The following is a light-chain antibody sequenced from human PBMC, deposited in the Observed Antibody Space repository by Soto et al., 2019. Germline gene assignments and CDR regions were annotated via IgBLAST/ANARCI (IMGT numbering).Light chain of an antibody. CDR2: DVS. CDR3: SSYTSSSTQV. Sequence: QSALTQPASVSGAPGQTITISCTGTSSDVGGYHYVSWYQQHPGKAPKLMMYDVSHRPSGVSNRFSASKSGNTASLTISVREADDEADYYGSSYTSSSTQVFGIGTKLTVL. V-gene: IGLV2-14*01. J-gene: IGLJ2*01. CDR1: SSDVGGYHY.